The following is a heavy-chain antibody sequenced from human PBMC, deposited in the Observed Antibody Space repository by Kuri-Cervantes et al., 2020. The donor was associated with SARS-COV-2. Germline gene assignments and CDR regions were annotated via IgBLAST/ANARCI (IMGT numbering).Heavy chain of an antibody. CDR2: IYTSGST. Sequence: SCTVSGGSISSGSYYWSWIRQPAGKGLEWIGRIYTSGSTNYNPSLKSRVTISVDTSKNQFSLKLSSVTAADTAVYYCAREPPGWLRNSGENWYFDLWGRGTLVTVSS. V-gene: IGHV4-61*02. J-gene: IGHJ2*01. CDR3: AREPPGWLRNSGENWYFDL. CDR1: GGSISSGSYY. D-gene: IGHD5-12*01.